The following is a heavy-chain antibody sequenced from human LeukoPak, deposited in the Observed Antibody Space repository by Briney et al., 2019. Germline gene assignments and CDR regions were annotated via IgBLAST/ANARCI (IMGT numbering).Heavy chain of an antibody. CDR3: ARGGVFPTYYYYYGMDV. D-gene: IGHD3-10*01. J-gene: IGHJ6*04. V-gene: IGHV3-30*04. Sequence: TGRSLRLYCAASGFTFSSYAMHWVRQAPGKGLEWVAVISYDGSNKYYADSVKGRFTISRDNSKNTLYLQMNSLRAEDTAVYYCARGGVFPTYYYYYGMDVWGKGTTVTVSS. CDR2: ISYDGSNK. CDR1: GFTFSSYA.